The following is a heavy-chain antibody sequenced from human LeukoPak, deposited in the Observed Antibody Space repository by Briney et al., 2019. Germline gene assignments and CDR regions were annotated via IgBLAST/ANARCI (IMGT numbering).Heavy chain of an antibody. Sequence: SETLSLTCNVSRGSMSDYFWSRIRQSPGKGLEWIGYIYYTGTTNSNPSLKSRVTISVDTFNNQFSLNLSSLTAADTAVYFCAGGQDPNAVRFVSWGQGTLVTVSS. D-gene: IGHD2/OR15-2a*01. CDR3: AGGQDPNAVRFVS. V-gene: IGHV4-59*01. CDR1: RGSMSDYF. J-gene: IGHJ5*01. CDR2: IYYTGTT.